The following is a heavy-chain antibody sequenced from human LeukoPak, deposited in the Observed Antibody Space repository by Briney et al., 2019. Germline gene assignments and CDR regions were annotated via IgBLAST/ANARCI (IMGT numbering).Heavy chain of an antibody. V-gene: IGHV3-30*02. CDR3: ARALIGYYFDN. CDR1: GFTFSSYD. Sequence: GGSLRLSCAASGFTFSSYDMHWVRQAPGKGLEWVAFMQYDGSIKYYADSVKGRFTISRDNSKNTLYLQMDSLRADDTAVYYCARALIGYYFDNWGQGTLVTVSS. D-gene: IGHD2-8*01. J-gene: IGHJ4*02. CDR2: MQYDGSIK.